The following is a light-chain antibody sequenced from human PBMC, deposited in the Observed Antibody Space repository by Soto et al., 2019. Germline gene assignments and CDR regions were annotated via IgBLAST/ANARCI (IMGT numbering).Light chain of an antibody. CDR2: LNSDGSH. Sequence: QSVLTQSPSASASLGASVKLTCTLSSGHSSYAIAWHQQQPEKGPRYLMKLNSDGSHSKGDGIPDRFSGSSSGAERHLTISSLQSEDEADYYCQTWGTAIHDVVFGGATKLTVL. CDR1: SGHSSYA. J-gene: IGLJ2*01. V-gene: IGLV4-69*01. CDR3: QTWGTAIHDVV.